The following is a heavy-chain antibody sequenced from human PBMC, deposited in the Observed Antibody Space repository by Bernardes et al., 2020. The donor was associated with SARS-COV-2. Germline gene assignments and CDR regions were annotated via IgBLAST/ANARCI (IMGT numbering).Heavy chain of an antibody. D-gene: IGHD3-22*01. J-gene: IGHJ6*02. Sequence: SETLSLTCTVSGGSISSYYWSWNRQPAGKGLEWIGRIYTSGSTNYNPSLKSRVTMSVDTSKNQFSLKLSSVTAADTAVYYCARDYDSSGYSLYYYYGMDVWGQGTTVTVSS. CDR3: ARDYDSSGYSLYYYYGMDV. V-gene: IGHV4-4*07. CDR2: IYTSGST. CDR1: GGSISSYY.